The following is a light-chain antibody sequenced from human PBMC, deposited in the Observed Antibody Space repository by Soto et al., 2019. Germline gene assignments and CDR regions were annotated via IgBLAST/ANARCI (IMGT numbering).Light chain of an antibody. V-gene: IGLV2-14*03. J-gene: IGLJ1*01. CDR2: DVS. CDR1: SSDINSYNY. CDR3: SSYTTSNTRQIV. Sequence: QSVLTQPASVSGSPGQSINISCTGTSSDINSYNYVSWYQHHPGKAPKLIIYDVSNRPSGVSNPFSGSKSGNTASLTISGLQPEDEADYYCSSYTTSNTRQIVFGTGTKVTVL.